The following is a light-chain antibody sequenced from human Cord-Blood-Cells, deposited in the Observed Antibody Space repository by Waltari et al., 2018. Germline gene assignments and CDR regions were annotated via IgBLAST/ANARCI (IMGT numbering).Light chain of an antibody. V-gene: IGKV3-20*01. Sequence: DIVLTQSPGTLSLSPGARATRSCRASQGFSSSYLAWYQQKPGQAPRLLNYGASSRATGIPDRFSGSGSGTDFTLTISRLEPEDFAVYYCQQYGSSPTFGQGTKVEIK. CDR2: GAS. J-gene: IGKJ1*01. CDR1: QGFSSSY. CDR3: QQYGSSPT.